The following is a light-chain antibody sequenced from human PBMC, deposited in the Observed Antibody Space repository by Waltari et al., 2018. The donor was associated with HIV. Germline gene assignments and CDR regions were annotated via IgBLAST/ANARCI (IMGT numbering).Light chain of an antibody. J-gene: IGLJ2*01. CDR2: DVS. Sequence: QSALTQPASVSGSPGQSITISCTGTSSDVGGYNYVSWYQQHPGTAPKLMIYDVSKRPSGASNRFSGSKSGNTASLTISGLQAEDEADYYCCSYAGGVVFGGGTKLTVL. CDR3: CSYAGGVV. V-gene: IGLV2-23*02. CDR1: SSDVGGYNY.